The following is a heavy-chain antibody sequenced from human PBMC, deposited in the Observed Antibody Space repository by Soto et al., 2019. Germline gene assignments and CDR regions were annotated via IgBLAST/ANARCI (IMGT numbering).Heavy chain of an antibody. CDR1: VFTFSSYA. V-gene: IGHV3-23*01. CDR2: ISGSGGST. D-gene: IGHD3-10*01. J-gene: IGHJ4*02. Sequence: GGSLRVSCAASVFTFSSYARSWARQAPAKWLEWVSAISGSGGSTYYADSVKGRFTISRDNSKNTLYLQMNSLRAEDTAVYYCAKLAKDLWFGELSSYYFDYWGQGTLVTVSS. CDR3: AKLAKDLWFGELSSYYFDY.